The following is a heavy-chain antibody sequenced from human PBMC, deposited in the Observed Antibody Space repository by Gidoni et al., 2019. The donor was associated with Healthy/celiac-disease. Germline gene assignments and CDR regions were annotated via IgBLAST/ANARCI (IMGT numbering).Heavy chain of an antibody. CDR3: AGSIAEVHFDY. V-gene: IGHV4-31*02. J-gene: IGHJ4*02. Sequence: GLEWIGYIYYSGSTYYNPSLKSRVTISVDTSKNQFSLKLSSVTAADTAVYYCAGSIAEVHFDYWGQGTLVTVSS. CDR2: IYYSGST. D-gene: IGHD6-13*01.